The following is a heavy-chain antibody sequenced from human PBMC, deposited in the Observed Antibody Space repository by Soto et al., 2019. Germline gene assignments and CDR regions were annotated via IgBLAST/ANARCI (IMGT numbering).Heavy chain of an antibody. CDR1: DASVTSGSSY. CDR2: IYYSGIT. CDR3: ARRTTISSWWFDP. Sequence: PWDILSLTCTVSDASVTSGSSYWCWIWQPPGKRLEWIGYIYYSGITNYGPSLKNRVTISVDPSKNQLSLKLSSVTAADTAVYYCARRTTISSWWFDPWGQGTLVTVS. D-gene: IGHD3-3*01. V-gene: IGHV4-61*01. J-gene: IGHJ5*02.